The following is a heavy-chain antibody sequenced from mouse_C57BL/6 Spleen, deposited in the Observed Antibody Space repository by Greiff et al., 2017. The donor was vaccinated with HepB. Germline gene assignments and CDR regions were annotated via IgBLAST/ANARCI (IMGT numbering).Heavy chain of an antibody. D-gene: IGHD2-5*01. V-gene: IGHV1-82*01. CDR2: IYPGDGDT. CDR3: ARGGYSNSYFDY. J-gene: IGHJ2*01. CDR1: GYAFSSSW. Sequence: VMLVESGPELVKPGASVKISCKASGYAFSSSWMNWVKQRPGKGLEWIGRIYPGDGDTNYNGKFKGKATLTADKSSSTAYMQLSSLTSEDSAVYCCARGGYSNSYFDYWGQGTTLTVSS.